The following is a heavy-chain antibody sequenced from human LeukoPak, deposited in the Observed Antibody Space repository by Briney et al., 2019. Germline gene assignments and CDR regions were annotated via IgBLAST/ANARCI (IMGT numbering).Heavy chain of an antibody. Sequence: SETLSLTCTVSGGSISSSSYYWGWIRQPPGKGLEWIGSIHYSGSTYYNPSLKSRVTISVDTSKNQFSLKLSSVTAADTAVYYCARQWLGYFDYWGQGTLVTVSS. D-gene: IGHD6-19*01. CDR2: IHYSGST. V-gene: IGHV4-39*01. CDR1: GGSISSSSYY. CDR3: ARQWLGYFDY. J-gene: IGHJ4*02.